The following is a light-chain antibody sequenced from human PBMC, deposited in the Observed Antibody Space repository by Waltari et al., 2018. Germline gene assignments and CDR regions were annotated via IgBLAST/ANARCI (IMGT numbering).Light chain of an antibody. CDR1: NFNVGSNV. J-gene: IGLJ2*01. CDR3: ATWDGSLNAVV. CDR2: GNN. Sequence: QSVLTQPPSASGTPGQRVTISCSGSNFNVGSNVVNGYQQLPGTAPKLLIYGNNQRPSGVPDRFSGSKSGTSASLAISGLQSDDEADYHCATWDGSLNAVVFGGGTKLTVL. V-gene: IGLV1-44*01.